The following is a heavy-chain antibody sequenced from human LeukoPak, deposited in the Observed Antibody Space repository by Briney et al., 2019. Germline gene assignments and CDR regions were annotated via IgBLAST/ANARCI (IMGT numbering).Heavy chain of an antibody. J-gene: IGHJ4*02. CDR2: INQSRIT. Sequence: SETLSLTCAVYGAPFSGYWWYWIRQPPGKGLEWIGEINQSRITNYNPSLKSRVSISVDTSKNQFSLKLSSVTAADTAVYYCATISGHWGQGTLVTVSS. CDR1: GAPFSGYW. CDR3: ATISGH. V-gene: IGHV4-34*01.